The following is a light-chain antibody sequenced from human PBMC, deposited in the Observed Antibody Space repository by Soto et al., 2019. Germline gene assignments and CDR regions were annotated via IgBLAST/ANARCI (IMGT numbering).Light chain of an antibody. V-gene: IGKV1-39*01. CDR1: RDVGSD. CDR2: AAS. CDR3: QQSYSSIT. J-gene: IGKJ5*01. Sequence: QMTQSPSSLSASVGEKIIITCRSSRDVGSDVSWYQQKPGKAPKLLIYAASSLQSGVPSRFSGSGSGTDFTLTISSLQPEDFATYYCQQSYSSITFGQGTRLEIK.